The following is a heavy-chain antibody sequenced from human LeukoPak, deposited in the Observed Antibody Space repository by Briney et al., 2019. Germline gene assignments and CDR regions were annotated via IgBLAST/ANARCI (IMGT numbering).Heavy chain of an antibody. D-gene: IGHD6-13*01. V-gene: IGHV4-30-2*01. CDR3: AREVLSSWYGERLYNWFDP. CDR2: IYHSRST. J-gene: IGHJ5*02. CDR1: GGSISSGGYS. Sequence: PSETLSLTCAVSGGSISSGGYSWSWIRQPPGKGLEWIGYIYHSRSTYYNPSLKSRVTISVDRSKNQFSLKLSSVTAADTAVYYCAREVLSSWYGERLYNWFDPWGQGTLVTVSS.